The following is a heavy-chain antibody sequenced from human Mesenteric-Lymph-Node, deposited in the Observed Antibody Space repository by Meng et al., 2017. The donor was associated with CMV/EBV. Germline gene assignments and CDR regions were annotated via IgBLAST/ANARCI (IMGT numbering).Heavy chain of an antibody. CDR1: GGSISSGGYY. J-gene: IGHJ4*02. Sequence: CTVSGGSISSGGYYWSWIRQHPGKGLEWIGYIYYSGSTYYNPSLKSRVTISVDTSKNQFSLRLSSVTAADTAVYYCALNYPPDFDYWGQGTLVTVSS. D-gene: IGHD1-7*01. CDR3: ALNYPPDFDY. CDR2: IYYSGST. V-gene: IGHV4-31*08.